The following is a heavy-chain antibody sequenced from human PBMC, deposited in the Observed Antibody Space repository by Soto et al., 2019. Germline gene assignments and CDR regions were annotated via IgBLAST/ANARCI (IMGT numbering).Heavy chain of an antibody. J-gene: IGHJ6*03. CDR2: IYLGDSDT. Sequence: GESLKSSCKGSGYSFTSCWIGWVRQMAGKGLEWMGIIYLGDSDTRYSPSFQGQVTISADKSISTAYLQWSSLKASDTAMYYCARHIRGCGDSYDCYLDVWGKGTTVTVSS. CDR1: GYSFTSCW. D-gene: IGHD5-18*01. V-gene: IGHV5-51*01. CDR3: ARHIRGCGDSYDCYLDV.